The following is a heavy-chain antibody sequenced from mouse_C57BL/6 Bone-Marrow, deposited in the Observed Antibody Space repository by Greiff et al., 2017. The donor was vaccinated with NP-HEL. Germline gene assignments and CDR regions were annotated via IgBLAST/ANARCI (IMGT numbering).Heavy chain of an antibody. V-gene: IGHV1-72*01. J-gene: IGHJ1*03. D-gene: IGHD2-5*01. CDR2: IDPNSGGT. CDR3: ARRLYYSNSYWYFDV. Sequence: QVQLKQPGAELVKPGASVKLSCKASGYTFTSYWMHWVKQRPGRGLEWIGRIDPNSGGTKYNEKFKSKATLTVDKPSSTAYMQLSSLTSEDSAVYYCARRLYYSNSYWYFDVWGTGTTVTVSS. CDR1: GYTFTSYW.